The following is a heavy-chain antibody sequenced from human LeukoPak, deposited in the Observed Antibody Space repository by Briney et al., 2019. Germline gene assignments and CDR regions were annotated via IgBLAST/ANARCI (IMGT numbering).Heavy chain of an antibody. CDR1: GYSFTNYW. Sequence: GESLKISCKGSGYSFTNYWIAWVRQMPGKGLEWMGIIYPGDYDTRYSPSFRGQVTISVDKSISTAYLQWSSLKASDSAMYYCARHEGPISSWYESWGQGTLVTVSS. CDR2: IYPGDYDT. CDR3: ARHEGPISSWYES. V-gene: IGHV5-51*01. D-gene: IGHD6-13*01. J-gene: IGHJ5*02.